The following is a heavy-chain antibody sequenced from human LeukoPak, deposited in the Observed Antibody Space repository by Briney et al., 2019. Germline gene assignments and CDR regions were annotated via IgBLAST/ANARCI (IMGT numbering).Heavy chain of an antibody. Sequence: ASVKVSCKASGYTFTGYYMHWVRQAPGQGLEWMGWISAYNGNTNYAQKLQGRVTMTTDTSTSTAYMELRSLRSDDTAVYYCASGPGRYYLDVWGKGTTVTISS. CDR2: ISAYNGNT. CDR3: ASGPGRYYLDV. CDR1: GYTFTGYY. J-gene: IGHJ6*03. D-gene: IGHD1-1*01. V-gene: IGHV1-18*04.